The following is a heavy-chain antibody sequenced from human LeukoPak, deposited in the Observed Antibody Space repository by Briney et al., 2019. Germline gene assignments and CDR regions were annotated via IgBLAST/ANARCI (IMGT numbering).Heavy chain of an antibody. J-gene: IGHJ4*02. Sequence: GGSLRLSCAASGFTFSSYEMSWVRQAPGKGLEWVSGINWNGGSTGYADSVKGRFTISRDNAKNSLYLQMNSLRAEDTALYYCARGYSGYDTNFDYWGQGTLVTVSS. V-gene: IGHV3-20*04. CDR2: INWNGGST. D-gene: IGHD5-12*01. CDR1: GFTFSSYE. CDR3: ARGYSGYDTNFDY.